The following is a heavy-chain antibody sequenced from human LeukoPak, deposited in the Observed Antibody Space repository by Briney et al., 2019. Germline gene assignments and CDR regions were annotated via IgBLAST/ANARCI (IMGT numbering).Heavy chain of an antibody. D-gene: IGHD2/OR15-2a*01. CDR3: ARVAVIYYYYMEV. J-gene: IGHJ6*03. Sequence: GGSLRLSCAASGFTFSSYSMNWVRQAPGKGLEWVSSISSSSSYIYYADSVKGRFTISRDNAKNSLYLQMNSLRAEDTAVYYCARVAVIYYYYMEVWGKGTTVTVSS. CDR2: ISSSSSYI. CDR1: GFTFSSYS. V-gene: IGHV3-21*01.